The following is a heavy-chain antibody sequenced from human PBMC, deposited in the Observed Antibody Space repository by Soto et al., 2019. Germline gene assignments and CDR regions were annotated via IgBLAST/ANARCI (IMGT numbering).Heavy chain of an antibody. Sequence: LSLTCTVSGGSISSSSYYWGWIRQPPGKGLEWIGSIYYSGSTYYNPSLKSRVTISVDTSKNQFSLKLSSVTAADTAVYYCARQIHSSGYCDYWGQGTLVTVSS. CDR2: IYYSGST. J-gene: IGHJ4*02. D-gene: IGHD3-22*01. CDR1: GGSISSSSYY. V-gene: IGHV4-39*01. CDR3: ARQIHSSGYCDY.